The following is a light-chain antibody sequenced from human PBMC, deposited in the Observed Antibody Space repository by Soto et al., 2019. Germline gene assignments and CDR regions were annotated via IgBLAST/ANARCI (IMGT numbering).Light chain of an antibody. CDR3: QQYNNWPPWT. CDR2: AAS. J-gene: IGKJ1*01. V-gene: IGKV3-15*01. Sequence: EIVMTQSPATLSVSPGERATLSCTASQSVSSNLAWYQQKPGQAPRLLIYAASTRATGIPARFSGSGSGTEFTLTISSLQSEDFAVYSCQQYNNWPPWTFGQGTKVEIK. CDR1: QSVSSN.